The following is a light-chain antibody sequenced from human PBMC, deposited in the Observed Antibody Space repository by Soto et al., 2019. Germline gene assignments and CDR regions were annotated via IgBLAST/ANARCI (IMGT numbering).Light chain of an antibody. J-gene: IGKJ1*01. CDR1: QSVSSSY. CDR3: QQYGTSPPT. V-gene: IGKV3-20*01. Sequence: EVVMTQSPATLSVSPGERATLSCRASQSVSSSYLAWYQQKPGQAPRLLMYGASSRATGIPDRFSGGGSGTDFTLTISRLEPEDFAVYYCQQYGTSPPTFGQGTKVDIK. CDR2: GAS.